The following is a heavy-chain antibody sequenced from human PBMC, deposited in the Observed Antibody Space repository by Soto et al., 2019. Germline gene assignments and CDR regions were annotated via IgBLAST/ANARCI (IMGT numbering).Heavy chain of an antibody. CDR2: IIPIFGTA. J-gene: IGHJ6*02. CDR3: AKEGVSGSYYNKFGYYYYGRDV. Sequence: SVKVSCKASGGTFSSYAISWVRQAPGQGLEWMGGIIPIFGTANYAQKFQGRVTITADKSTSTAYMELSSLRSEDTAVYYCAKEGVSGSYYNKFGYYYYGRDVWRRGTAVTV. D-gene: IGHD3-10*01. V-gene: IGHV1-69*06. CDR1: GGTFSSYA.